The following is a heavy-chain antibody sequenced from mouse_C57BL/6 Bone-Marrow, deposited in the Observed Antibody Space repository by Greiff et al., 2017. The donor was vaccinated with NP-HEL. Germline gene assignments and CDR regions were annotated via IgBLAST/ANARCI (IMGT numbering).Heavy chain of an antibody. J-gene: IGHJ2*01. V-gene: IGHV5-6*01. CDR3: ARGVLY. Sequence: EVHLVESGGDLVKPGGSLKLSCAASGFTFSSYGMSWVRQTPDKRLEWVATISSGGSYTYYPDSVTGRFTISRDNAKSTLYLQMSSLKSEDTAMYSCARGVLYWGQGTTLTVSS. CDR1: GFTFSSYG. CDR2: ISSGGSYT.